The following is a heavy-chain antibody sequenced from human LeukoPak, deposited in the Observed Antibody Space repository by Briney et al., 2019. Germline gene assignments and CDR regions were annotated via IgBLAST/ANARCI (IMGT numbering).Heavy chain of an antibody. CDR2: IWYDGGNK. D-gene: IGHD2-21*02. CDR1: GFTFSSYG. J-gene: IGHJ3*02. V-gene: IGHV3-33*01. Sequence: GGSLRLSCAASGFTFSSYGMHWVRQAPGKGLEWVAVIWYDGGNKYYADSVKGRFTISRDNSKNTLYLQMNSLRAEDTAVYYCARDLTAIGAFDIWGQGTMVTVSS. CDR3: ARDLTAIGAFDI.